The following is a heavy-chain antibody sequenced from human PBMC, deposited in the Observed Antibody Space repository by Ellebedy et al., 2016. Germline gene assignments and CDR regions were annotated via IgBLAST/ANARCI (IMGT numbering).Heavy chain of an antibody. J-gene: IGHJ6*03. CDR1: GGSISSSRYY. Sequence: SETLSLXCTVSGGSISSSRYYWGWIRQPPGKGLEWIGSIYYSGSTYYNPSLKSRVTISVDTSKNQFSLKLSSVTAADTAVYYCARHFWSGYYSYYYYYMDVWGKGTTVTVSS. D-gene: IGHD3-3*01. CDR3: ARHFWSGYYSYYYYYMDV. V-gene: IGHV4-39*01. CDR2: IYYSGST.